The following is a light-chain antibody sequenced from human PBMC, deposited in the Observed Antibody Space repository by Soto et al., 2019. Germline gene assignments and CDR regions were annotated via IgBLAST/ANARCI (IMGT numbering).Light chain of an antibody. Sequence: EIVMTQSPATLSVAPGERAALCCRASQSVSSNLAWYQQKPGQAPRLLIYGASTRATGIPARFSGSGSGTEFTLTISSLQSEDFAVYYCQQYNNWPLTFGAGTKVDIK. CDR2: GAS. V-gene: IGKV3-15*01. J-gene: IGKJ4*01. CDR1: QSVSSN. CDR3: QQYNNWPLT.